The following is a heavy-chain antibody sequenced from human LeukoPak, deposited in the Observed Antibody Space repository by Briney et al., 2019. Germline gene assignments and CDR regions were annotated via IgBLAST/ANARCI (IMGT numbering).Heavy chain of an antibody. Sequence: GGSLRLSCAASGFTFSSYGMSWVRQAPGKGLEWVSFISTSSSYIYYADSVKGRFTISRDNAKNSLYLQMNSLRAEDTAVYYCAREKVPSAIGGFDYWGQGTLVTVSS. CDR3: AREKVPSAIGGFDY. CDR1: GFTFSSYG. D-gene: IGHD2-2*01. V-gene: IGHV3-21*01. CDR2: ISTSSSYI. J-gene: IGHJ4*02.